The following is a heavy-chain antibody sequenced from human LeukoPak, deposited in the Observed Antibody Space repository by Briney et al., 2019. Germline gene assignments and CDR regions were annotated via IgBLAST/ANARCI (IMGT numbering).Heavy chain of an antibody. CDR1: GGSFSGYY. CDR3: ARDEYYYGSGRAMGFI. CDR2: INHSGST. D-gene: IGHD3-10*01. Sequence: SETLSLTCAVYGGSFSGYYWSWIHQPPGKGLEWIGEINHSGSTNYNPSLKSRVTISVDTSKNQFSLKLSSVTAADTAVYYCARDEYYYGSGRAMGFIWGQGTLVTVSS. J-gene: IGHJ4*02. V-gene: IGHV4-34*01.